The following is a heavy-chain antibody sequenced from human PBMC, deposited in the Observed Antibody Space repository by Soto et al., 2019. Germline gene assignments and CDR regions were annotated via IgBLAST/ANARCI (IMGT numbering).Heavy chain of an antibody. D-gene: IGHD2-15*01. J-gene: IGHJ4*02. V-gene: IGHV4-34*02. CDR3: ATSKIYFFQRGGSHHVPLGF. CDR1: GGSLSNYY. Sequence: QVQLQQWGAGLLKPSETLSLTCAVSGGSLSNYYWSWIRQPPGKGLEWIGEIYHSGSTNYNPSLKSRVTISVDTSKNPFYVTLSCVTAADTAVYYCATSKIYFFQRGGSHHVPLGFWGQVTLVTVSS. CDR2: IYHSGST.